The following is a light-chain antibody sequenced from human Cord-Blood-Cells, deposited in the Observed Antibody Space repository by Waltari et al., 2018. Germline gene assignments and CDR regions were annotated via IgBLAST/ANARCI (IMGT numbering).Light chain of an antibody. CDR2: DVS. CDR3: CSYAGSYTLVV. J-gene: IGLJ2*01. Sequence: QSALTQPRSVSGSPGQSVTISCTGTSSDAGGYNYVSWYQQHPGKAPNLMIYDVSKRPSGVPDRFSGSKSGNTASLTISGLQAEDEADYYCCSYAGSYTLVVFGGGTKLTVL. CDR1: SSDAGGYNY. V-gene: IGLV2-11*01.